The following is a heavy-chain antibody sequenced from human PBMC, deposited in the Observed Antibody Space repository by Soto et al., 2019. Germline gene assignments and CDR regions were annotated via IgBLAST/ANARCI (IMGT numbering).Heavy chain of an antibody. Sequence: EVQLSESGGGLVQPGGSLRLSCAASGFTFSSHAMNWVRQAPGKALEWVSAISGSGSNTYYAENVKGRFSISRDNPKNTLYLQMHSLRAEDTAVYYCAKDRSAQGDNWFYPLGQGNLVTGST. D-gene: IGHD2-15*01. CDR2: ISGSGSNT. CDR3: AKDRSAQGDNWFYP. CDR1: GFTFSSHA. J-gene: IGHJ5*02. V-gene: IGHV3-23*01.